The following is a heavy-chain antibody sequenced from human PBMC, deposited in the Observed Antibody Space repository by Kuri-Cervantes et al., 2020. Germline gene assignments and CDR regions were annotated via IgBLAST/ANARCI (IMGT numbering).Heavy chain of an antibody. J-gene: IGHJ6*02. CDR1: GGSFSGYY. Sequence: GESLKISCAVYGGSFSGYYWSWIRQPPGKGLERVAVISYDGSNKYYADSVKGRFTISRDNSKNTLYLQMNSLRAEDTAVYYCAKDGPHSGPYCSGGSCYSLGGEEAYGMDVWGQGTTVTVSS. CDR3: AKDGPHSGPYCSGGSCYSLGGEEAYGMDV. V-gene: IGHV3-30*18. D-gene: IGHD2-15*01. CDR2: ISYDGSNK.